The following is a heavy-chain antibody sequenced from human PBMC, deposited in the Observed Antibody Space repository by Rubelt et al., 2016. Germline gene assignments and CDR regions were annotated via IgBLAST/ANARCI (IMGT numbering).Heavy chain of an antibody. CDR2: IYDSGNT. D-gene: IGHD5-12*01. Sequence: QVQLQESGPGLVKPSQTLSLTCTVSGGSIRSGGYYWSWIRQHSGKGLEWIGYIYDSGNTYHNPSLKSRVTISLDLSKNQFSLKLTSVTAADTAVYYWARGEGSYDRTGYFFDYWGQGTLVTASS. CDR1: GGSIRSGGYY. J-gene: IGHJ4*02. V-gene: IGHV4-31*03. CDR3: ARGEGSYDRTGYFFDY.